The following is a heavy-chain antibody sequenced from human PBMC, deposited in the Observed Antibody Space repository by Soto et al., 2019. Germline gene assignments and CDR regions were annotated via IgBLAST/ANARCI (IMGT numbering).Heavy chain of an antibody. J-gene: IGHJ4*02. CDR2: ISTDGSIT. Sequence: EVQLVESGGGLVQPGGPLELSGAALELSSGTTKCNGAGQAQGKGLVWVSRISTDGSITNYADSVKGRFTVSRDNAKNTLYLQMNSLRADDTAVYYCARDTNGLHYWGQGTLVTVSS. V-gene: IGHV3-74*01. CDR3: ARDTNGLHY. D-gene: IGHD2-8*01. CDR1: ELSSGTT.